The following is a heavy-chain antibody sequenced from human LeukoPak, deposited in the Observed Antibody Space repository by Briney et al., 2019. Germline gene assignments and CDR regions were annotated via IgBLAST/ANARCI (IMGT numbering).Heavy chain of an antibody. CDR1: GFTFNSYT. V-gene: IGHV3-30-3*01. CDR2: TSNDESIK. CDR3: ARDPILGPPDYFDY. D-gene: IGHD1-14*01. Sequence: PGGSLRLSCAASGFTFNSYTMFWVRQAPGKGLEWVAVTSNDESIKYYADSVKGRFTISRDNSRDTLFLEMSSLRDEDTAVYYCARDPILGPPDYFDYWGRGTLVTVSS. J-gene: IGHJ4*02.